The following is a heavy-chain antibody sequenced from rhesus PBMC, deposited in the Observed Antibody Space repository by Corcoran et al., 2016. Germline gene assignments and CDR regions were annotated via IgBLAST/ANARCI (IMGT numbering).Heavy chain of an antibody. CDR2: IDSSGST. CDR3: ARGSGTEDFDY. CDR1: GGSISSSY. J-gene: IGHJ4*01. Sequence: QVQLQESGPGLVKPSETLSLTCAVSGGSISSSYWSWIRQAPGKGLEWIGRIDSSGSTYDNPSLKRRGTLSVDTAKNQFSLKLSSVTAADTAVYYCARGSGTEDFDYWGQGVLVTVSS. V-gene: IGHV4S11*01. D-gene: IGHD5-24*01.